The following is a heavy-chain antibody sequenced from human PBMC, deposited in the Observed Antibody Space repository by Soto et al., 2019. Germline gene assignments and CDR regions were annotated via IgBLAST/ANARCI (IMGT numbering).Heavy chain of an antibody. CDR1: GGSIISGGYS. J-gene: IGHJ4*02. V-gene: IGHV4-30-2*01. Sequence: LSLTCSVSGGSIISGGYSWSCILQPPGKGLEWIGYIYHSGSTYYNPSLKSRVTISVDRSKNQFSLKLSSVTAADTAVYYCAREGSYGFYFDYWGQGTLVTVSS. CDR2: IYHSGST. D-gene: IGHD5-18*01. CDR3: AREGSYGFYFDY.